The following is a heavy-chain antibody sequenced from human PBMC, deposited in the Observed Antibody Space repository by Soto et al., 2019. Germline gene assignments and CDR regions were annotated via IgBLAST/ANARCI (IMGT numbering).Heavy chain of an antibody. CDR1: GYTFTSYD. CDR3: ARAPRGYCSGGSCYSRSRNGYYYYGMDV. CDR2: MNPNSGNT. V-gene: IGHV1-8*01. D-gene: IGHD2-15*01. J-gene: IGHJ6*02. Sequence: ASVKVSCKASGYTFTSYDINWVRQATGQGLEWMGWMNPNSGNTGYAQKFQGRVTMTRNTSISTAYMELSSLRSEDTAVYYCARAPRGYCSGGSCYSRSRNGYYYYGMDVWGQGTTVTVSS.